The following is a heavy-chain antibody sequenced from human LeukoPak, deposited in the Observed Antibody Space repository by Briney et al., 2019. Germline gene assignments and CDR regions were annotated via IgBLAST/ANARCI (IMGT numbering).Heavy chain of an antibody. V-gene: IGHV4-34*01. CDR1: GGSFSGYY. CDR3: ASLRTGDFDY. J-gene: IGHJ4*02. CDR2: INHSGST. D-gene: IGHD3-10*01. Sequence: KASETLSLTCAVYGGSFSGYYWSWIRQPPGKGLEWIGEINHSGSTNYNPSLKSRVTISVDTSKNQFSLKLSSVTAADTAVYYCASLRTGDFDYWGQGALVTVSS.